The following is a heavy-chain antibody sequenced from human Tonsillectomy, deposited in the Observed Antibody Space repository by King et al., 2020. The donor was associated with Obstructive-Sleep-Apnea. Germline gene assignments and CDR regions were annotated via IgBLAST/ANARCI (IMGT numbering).Heavy chain of an antibody. Sequence: VQLVESGGGLVQPGGFLRLSCAASGFTFNNYWMTWVRQAPGKGLEWVADIRQDGSIKNYVDSVKGRFTISRDNAKNSQYLQMNSLRAEDTAVYYCSRHTSTDSDTTFYDALDCWGQGTLVTVSS. CDR3: SRHTSTDSDTTFYDALDC. CDR1: GFTFNNYW. J-gene: IGHJ4*02. CDR2: IRQDGSIK. V-gene: IGHV3-7*03. D-gene: IGHD2/OR15-2a*01.